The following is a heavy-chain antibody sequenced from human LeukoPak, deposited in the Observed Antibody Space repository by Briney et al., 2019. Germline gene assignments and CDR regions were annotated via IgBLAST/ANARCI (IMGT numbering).Heavy chain of an antibody. V-gene: IGHV2-70*11. CDR2: IDWDDDK. CDR3: AHLIAASSYFDY. D-gene: IGHD6-13*01. Sequence: KSGPTQVNPTQTLTLTCTFSGFSLSTSGMCVSWIRQPPGKVLEWLARIDWDDDKYYSTSLRTRVSISKDTSKEQVVLTMTNMDPGDTATDYCAHLIAASSYFDYWGQGMLVTVSS. CDR1: GFSLSTSGMC. J-gene: IGHJ4*02.